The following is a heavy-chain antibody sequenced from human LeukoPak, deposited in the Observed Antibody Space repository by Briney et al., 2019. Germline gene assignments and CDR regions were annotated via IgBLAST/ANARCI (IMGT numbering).Heavy chain of an antibody. CDR1: GFPFSNYW. Sequence: GGSLRLSCAGSGFPFSNYWMAWVRQAPGKGLEWVANMKEDGGEINYVDSVKGRFTISRDSVKNSLDLQMNSLRVDDTAVYYCVRDRGYSTFDYWGQGTLVIVSS. J-gene: IGHJ4*02. V-gene: IGHV3-7*01. CDR3: VRDRGYSTFDY. D-gene: IGHD4-23*01. CDR2: MKEDGGEI.